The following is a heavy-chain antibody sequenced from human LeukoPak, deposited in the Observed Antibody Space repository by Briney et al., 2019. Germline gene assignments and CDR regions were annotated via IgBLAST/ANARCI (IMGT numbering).Heavy chain of an antibody. V-gene: IGHV3-21*01. Sequence: PGGSLRLSCAASGFTFSSYAMSWVRQAPGKGLEWVSSISSSSSYIYYADSVKGRFTISRDNAKNSLYLQMNSLRAEDTAVYYCATQDIVVVPAAMSMDVWGKGTTVTVSS. CDR1: GFTFSSYA. CDR3: ATQDIVVVPAAMSMDV. D-gene: IGHD2-2*01. J-gene: IGHJ6*03. CDR2: ISSSSSYI.